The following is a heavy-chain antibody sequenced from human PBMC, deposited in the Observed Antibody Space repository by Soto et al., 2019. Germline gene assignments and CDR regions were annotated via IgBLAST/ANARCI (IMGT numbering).Heavy chain of an antibody. J-gene: IGHJ4*02. CDR3: ARRHSSGHYYDY. CDR1: GGSISSSNYY. CDR2: IYYTGST. D-gene: IGHD5-18*01. V-gene: IGHV4-39*01. Sequence: QLQLQESGPGLVKPSETLSLTCTVSGGSISSSNYYWGWIRQPPGKGLEWIGSIYYTGSTYYNPSLKSRVTISVDTSKNQFSLKLNSVTAADTAVYYCARRHSSGHYYDYWGQGTLVTVSS.